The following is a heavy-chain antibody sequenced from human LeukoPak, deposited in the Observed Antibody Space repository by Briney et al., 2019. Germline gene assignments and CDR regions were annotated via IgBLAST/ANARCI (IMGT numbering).Heavy chain of an antibody. CDR1: GFNFRSYS. J-gene: IGHJ4*02. CDR2: ISSSTINI. CDR3: VRGVGVSRFNYLDS. V-gene: IGHV3-48*02. Sequence: PGGSLRLSCAASGFNFRSYSMNWVRQAPGKGLEWVSYISSSTINIYYADSVKGRFTISRDDAKNSLYLQMNSLRDDDTAVYYCVRGVGVSRFNYLDSWGQGTLVIVSS. D-gene: IGHD6-13*01.